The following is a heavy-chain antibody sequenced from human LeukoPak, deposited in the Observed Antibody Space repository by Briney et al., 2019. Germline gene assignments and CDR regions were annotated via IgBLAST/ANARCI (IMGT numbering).Heavy chain of an antibody. V-gene: IGHV1-18*01. J-gene: IGHJ4*02. CDR2: ISAYNGNT. Sequence: ASVKVSCKASGYTFTSYGISWVRQAPGQGLEWMGWISAYNGNTNYAQKFQGRVTMTRDTSTSTVYMELSSLRSEDTAVYYCARGAYCSSTSCSFDYWGQGTLVTVSS. D-gene: IGHD2-2*01. CDR3: ARGAYCSSTSCSFDY. CDR1: GYTFTSYG.